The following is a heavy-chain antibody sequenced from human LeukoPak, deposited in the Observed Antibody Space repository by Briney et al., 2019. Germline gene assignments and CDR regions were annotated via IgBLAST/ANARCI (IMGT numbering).Heavy chain of an antibody. CDR1: GDSVSSNSAA. J-gene: IGHJ2*01. V-gene: IGHV6-1*01. CDR2: IYYRSKWYN. D-gene: IGHD3-10*01. Sequence: SQTLSLTCAISGDSVSSNSAAWNWIRQSPSRGLEWLGRIYYRSKWYNDYAVSVKSRITINPDTSKNQFSLQLNSVTPEDTAVYYCAREDGAMVRGVYWYFDLWGRGTLVTAS. CDR3: AREDGAMVRGVYWYFDL.